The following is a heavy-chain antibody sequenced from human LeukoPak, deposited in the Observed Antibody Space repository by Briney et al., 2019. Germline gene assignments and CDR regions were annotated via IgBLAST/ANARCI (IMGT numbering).Heavy chain of an antibody. Sequence: ASVKVSCKTSGFTFTGYYVHWVRQAPGQGLEWMGWINLNSGGTTYAQNFQGRVTMTRDTSIITAYMELSRLRSDDTAVYFCAKDAVTVATPYFDFWGQGTLVTVSS. CDR1: GFTFTGYY. CDR3: AKDAVTVATPYFDF. J-gene: IGHJ4*02. V-gene: IGHV1-2*02. CDR2: INLNSGGT. D-gene: IGHD4-11*01.